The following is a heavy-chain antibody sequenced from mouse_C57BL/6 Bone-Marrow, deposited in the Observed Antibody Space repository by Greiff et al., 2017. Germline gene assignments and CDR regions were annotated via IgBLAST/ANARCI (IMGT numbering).Heavy chain of an antibody. CDR2: ISSGGDYI. Sequence: EVQGVESGEGLVKPGGSLKLSCAASGFTFSSYAMSWVRQTPEKRLEWVAYISSGGDYIYYADTVKGRFTISRDNARNTLYLQMSSLKSEDTAMYDCTRGTTVVARWYFDGWGTGTTVTVAS. J-gene: IGHJ1*03. CDR3: TRGTTVVARWYFDG. V-gene: IGHV5-9-1*02. CDR1: GFTFSSYA. D-gene: IGHD1-1*01.